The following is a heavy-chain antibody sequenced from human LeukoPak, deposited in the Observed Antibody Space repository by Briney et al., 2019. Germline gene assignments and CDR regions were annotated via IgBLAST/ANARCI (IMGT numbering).Heavy chain of an antibody. Sequence: ASMKVSCKASGYTFASYGISWVRQAPGQGLEWMGWISGLNGNTNYAQKFQGRVTVTTDTMTTDTSTTTVYMELRSLTSDDTAVYYCARALMREYNSGWYMHHFDNWGQGTLVTVSS. J-gene: IGHJ4*02. D-gene: IGHD6-19*01. V-gene: IGHV1-18*01. CDR2: ISGLNGNT. CDR3: ARALMREYNSGWYMHHFDN. CDR1: GYTFASYG.